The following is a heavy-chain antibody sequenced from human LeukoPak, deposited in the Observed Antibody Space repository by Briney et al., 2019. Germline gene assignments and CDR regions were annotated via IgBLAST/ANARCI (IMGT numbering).Heavy chain of an antibody. V-gene: IGHV3-20*04. D-gene: IGHD3-22*01. CDR3: ARGGYDSSGYYD. J-gene: IGHJ4*02. Sequence: PGGSLGLSCAASGFTFGDYGMSWVRQAPGKGLEWVSGINWNGGSTGYADSVKGRFTISRDNAKNSLYLQMNSLRAEDTALYYCARGGYDSSGYYDWGQGTLVTVSS. CDR1: GFTFGDYG. CDR2: INWNGGST.